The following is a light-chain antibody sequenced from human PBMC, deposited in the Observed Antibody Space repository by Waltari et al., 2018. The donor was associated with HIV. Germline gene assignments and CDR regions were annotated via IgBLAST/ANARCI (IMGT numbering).Light chain of an antibody. CDR1: QTISTS. J-gene: IGKJ1*01. V-gene: IGKV1-5*03. CDR3: QQYNSCSRT. Sequence: DIQMTQSPSTLSASVGDRVTITCRASQTISTSLAWYQQKPGKAPKVLIYKASSLESGVPSRFSGSGSGTEFTLTISSLQPDDFATYYCQQYNSCSRTFGQGTKVEIK. CDR2: KAS.